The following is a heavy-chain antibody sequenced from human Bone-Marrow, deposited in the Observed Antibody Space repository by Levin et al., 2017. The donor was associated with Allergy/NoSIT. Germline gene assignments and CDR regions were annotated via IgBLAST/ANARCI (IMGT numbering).Heavy chain of an antibody. V-gene: IGHV4-4*02. Sequence: PSETLSLTCAVSGGSISTSNWWTWVRQPPGKGLEWIGDMYHSGTTNYNPSLKSRVSISVDKSNNQFSLRLRSVTAADTAVYYCARESDDGTSYNWFDPWGQGMLVTVSS. CDR3: ARESDDGTSYNWFDP. CDR1: GGSISTSNW. J-gene: IGHJ5*02. D-gene: IGHD1-1*01. CDR2: MYHSGTT.